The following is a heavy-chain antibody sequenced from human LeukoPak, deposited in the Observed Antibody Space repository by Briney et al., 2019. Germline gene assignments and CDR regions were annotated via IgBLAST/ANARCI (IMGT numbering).Heavy chain of an antibody. CDR2: ISSSSSTI. CDR1: GFTFSSYS. Sequence: PGGSLRLTCTASGFTFSSYSMNWVRQAPGKGLEWVSYISSSSSTIYYADSVKDRFTVSRDNVQNSLYLQTNSLRAEDTAVYHCARLQGLYSSSYDYWGQGTLVTVSS. J-gene: IGHJ4*02. CDR3: ARLQGLYSSSYDY. D-gene: IGHD6-6*01. V-gene: IGHV3-48*01.